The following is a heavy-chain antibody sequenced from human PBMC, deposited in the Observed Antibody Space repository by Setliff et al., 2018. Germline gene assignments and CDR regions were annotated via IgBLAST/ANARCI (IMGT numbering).Heavy chain of an antibody. CDR3: ASGQRIHYYDKGWYFDL. D-gene: IGHD3-22*01. V-gene: IGHV3-7*01. Sequence: PGGSLRLSCAASGFTFSSYWMSWVRQAPGKGLEWVANIKQDGSEKYYVDSVKGRFTISRDNAKNSLFLQMNSLRAEDTAVYYCASGQRIHYYDKGWYFDLWGRGTLVTVSS. CDR1: GFTFSSYW. CDR2: IKQDGSEK. J-gene: IGHJ2*01.